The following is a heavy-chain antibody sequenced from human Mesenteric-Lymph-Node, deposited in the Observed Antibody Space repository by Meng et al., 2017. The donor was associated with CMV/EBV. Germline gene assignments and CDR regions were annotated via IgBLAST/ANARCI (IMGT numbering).Heavy chain of an antibody. CDR2: TYYRSKWHN. CDR1: RDVVSSRSSA. D-gene: IGHD6-6*01. J-gene: IGHJ4*02. V-gene: IGHV6-1*01. CDR3: ARNLRPDFDY. Sequence: CVTSRDVVSSRSSAWSWIRQSPSRGLEWLGRTYYRSKWHNDYAISVKSRITINPDTSKNQVSLQLNSVTPEDTAVYYCARNLRPDFDYWGQGTLVTVSS.